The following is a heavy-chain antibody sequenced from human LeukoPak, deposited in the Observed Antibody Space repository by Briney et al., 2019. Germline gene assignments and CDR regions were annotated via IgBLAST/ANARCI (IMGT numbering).Heavy chain of an antibody. Sequence: SETLSLTCTVCGGSISSYYWNWVRQPPGKGLEWIGYVYYSGRTNYNSSLKSRVTISVDTSKNQFSLKLSSVTAADTAVYYCARDRGSYGYLDYWGQGTLVTVSS. J-gene: IGHJ4*02. CDR1: GGSISSYY. D-gene: IGHD3-16*01. CDR3: ARDRGSYGYLDY. V-gene: IGHV4-59*01. CDR2: VYYSGRT.